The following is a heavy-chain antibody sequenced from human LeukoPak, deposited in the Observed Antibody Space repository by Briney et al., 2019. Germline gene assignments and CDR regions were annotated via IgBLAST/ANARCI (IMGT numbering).Heavy chain of an antibody. V-gene: IGHV1-2*02. D-gene: IGHD3-22*01. CDR3: ARAVSNYYDSSGYDFDY. Sequence: ASVKVSCKASGFSFTGYYMDWMRQAPGQGLEWMGYINPNSGGTNYAQKFQGRVTMTRDTSISTAYMELSRLRSDDTAVYYCARAVSNYYDSSGYDFDYWGQGTLVTVSS. CDR1: GFSFTGYY. CDR2: INPNSGGT. J-gene: IGHJ4*02.